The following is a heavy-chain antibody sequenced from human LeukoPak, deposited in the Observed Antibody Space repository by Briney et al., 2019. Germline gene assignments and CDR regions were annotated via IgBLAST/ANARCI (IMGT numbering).Heavy chain of an antibody. J-gene: IGHJ5*02. D-gene: IGHD3-10*01. Sequence: SQTLSLTCAISGDSVSSNSAAWNWIRQSPSRGLEWLGRTYYRSKWYNDYAAFVKSQITINADTSKNQFSLQLNSATPEDTAVYYCARDLSGRFDPWGQETLVTVSS. CDR2: TYYRSKWYN. CDR1: GDSVSSNSAA. V-gene: IGHV6-1*01. CDR3: ARDLSGRFDP.